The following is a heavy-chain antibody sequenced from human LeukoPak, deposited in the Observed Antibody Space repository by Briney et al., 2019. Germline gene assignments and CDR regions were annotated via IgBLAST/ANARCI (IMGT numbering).Heavy chain of an antibody. CDR3: ARGRKYSSGWYSF. D-gene: IGHD6-19*01. V-gene: IGHV4-34*01. CDR1: GGSFSGYY. Sequence: SETLSLTCAVYGGSFSGYYWSWIRQPPGKGLERIGEINHSGSTNYNPSLKSRVTISVDTSKNQFSLKLSPVTAADTAVYYCARGRKYSSGWYSFWGQGTLVTVSS. J-gene: IGHJ4*02. CDR2: INHSGST.